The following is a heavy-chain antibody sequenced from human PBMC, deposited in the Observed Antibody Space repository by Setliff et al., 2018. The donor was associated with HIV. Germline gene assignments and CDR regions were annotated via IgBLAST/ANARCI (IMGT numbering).Heavy chain of an antibody. CDR3: ARVVPATISDYYYYMDV. V-gene: IGHV1-18*01. J-gene: IGHJ6*03. CDR2: ITVHNGNT. CDR1: GYMFTDYG. Sequence: ASVKVSCKASGYMFTDYGITWVRQAPGQGLEWMGWITVHNGNTNYAQKFQGRAAMTADTSATTASMELRSLRSDDTAVYYCARVVPATISDYYYYMDVWGKGTTVTVSS. D-gene: IGHD5-12*01.